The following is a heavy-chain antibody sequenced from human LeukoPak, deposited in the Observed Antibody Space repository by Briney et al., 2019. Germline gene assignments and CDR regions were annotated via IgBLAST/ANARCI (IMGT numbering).Heavy chain of an antibody. V-gene: IGHV4-61*02. CDR1: GDSITTGRYY. CDR2: MHTSGRT. J-gene: IGHJ4*02. CDR3: ARGSTNAWEVQSY. D-gene: IGHD1-26*01. Sequence: SEPLSLTCTVSGDSITTGRYYWSWIRQPAGKGLEWIGRMHTSGRTNYNPSLESRVTISVDMSKNQLSLKLTSVTAADTAVYYCARGSTNAWEVQSYWGQGTLVTVSS.